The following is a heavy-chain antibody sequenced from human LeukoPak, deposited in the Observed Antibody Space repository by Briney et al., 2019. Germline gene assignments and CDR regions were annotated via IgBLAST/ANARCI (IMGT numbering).Heavy chain of an antibody. D-gene: IGHD3-10*01. CDR2: ISGSGGST. Sequence: PGGSLRLSCAASGFTLSSYGMSWVRQAPGKGLEWVSAISGSGGSTYYADSVKGRFTISRDNSKNTLYLQMNSLRAEDTAVYYCAKDQSSGSGSYYPDYFDYWGQGTLVTVSS. V-gene: IGHV3-23*01. CDR3: AKDQSSGSGSYYPDYFDY. J-gene: IGHJ4*02. CDR1: GFTLSSYG.